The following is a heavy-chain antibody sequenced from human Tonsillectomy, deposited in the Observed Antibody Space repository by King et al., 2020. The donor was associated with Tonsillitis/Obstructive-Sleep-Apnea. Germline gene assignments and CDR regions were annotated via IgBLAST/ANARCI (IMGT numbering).Heavy chain of an antibody. V-gene: IGHV3-53*01. J-gene: IGHJ6*03. CDR2: IYRGGST. CDR1: GFTVSSNY. CDR3: ARDITGTSSLLDYYYMDV. D-gene: IGHD1-7*01. Sequence: VQLVESGGGLIQPGGSLRLSCAASGFTVSSNYMSWVRQAPGKGLEWVSVIYRGGSTYYADSVKGRFTISRDNSKNTLYLQMNSLRAEDTAVYYCARDITGTSSLLDYYYMDVWGKGTTVTVSS.